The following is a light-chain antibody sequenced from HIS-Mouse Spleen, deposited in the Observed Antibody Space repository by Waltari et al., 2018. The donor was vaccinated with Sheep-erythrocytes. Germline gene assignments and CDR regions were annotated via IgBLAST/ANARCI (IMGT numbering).Light chain of an antibody. CDR2: QDS. CDR3: QAWDSSTVV. Sequence: SYELTQPPSVSVSPGQTASITCSGDTLGDKYACWYQQKPGHSPVLVIYQDSKRPSGIPERVSGSNAGKTATLTISGSQAMDEADYYCQAWDSSTVVFGGGTKLTVL. CDR1: TLGDKY. V-gene: IGLV3-1*01. J-gene: IGLJ2*01.